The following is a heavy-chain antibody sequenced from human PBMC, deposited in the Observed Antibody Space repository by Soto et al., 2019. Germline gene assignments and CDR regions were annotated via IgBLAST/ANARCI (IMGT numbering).Heavy chain of an antibody. CDR3: AKGVTTVTTSDAFDI. D-gene: IGHD4-17*01. Sequence: QVQLVESGGGVVQPGRSLRLSCAASGFTFSSYGMHWVRQAPGKGLEWVAVISYDGSNKYYADSVKGRFTISRDNSKNTLYLQMNGLRAEDTAVYYFAKGVTTVTTSDAFDIWGQGTMVTVSS. CDR1: GFTFSSYG. V-gene: IGHV3-30*18. J-gene: IGHJ3*02. CDR2: ISYDGSNK.